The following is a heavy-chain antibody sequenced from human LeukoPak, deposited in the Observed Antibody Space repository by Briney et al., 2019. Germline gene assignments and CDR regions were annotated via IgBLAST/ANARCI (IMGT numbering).Heavy chain of an antibody. J-gene: IGHJ5*02. CDR3: AKDREAYYDYVWGSYRPPSGFDR. V-gene: IGHV3-30*02. CDR2: IRYDGSNK. Sequence: GGSLRLSCAASGFTFSSYGMHWVRQAPGKGLEWVAFIRYDGSNKYYADSVKGRFTISRDNSKNTLYLQMNSLRAEDTAVYYCAKDREAYYDYVWGSYRPPSGFDRWGQGTLVTVSS. CDR1: GFTFSSYG. D-gene: IGHD3-16*02.